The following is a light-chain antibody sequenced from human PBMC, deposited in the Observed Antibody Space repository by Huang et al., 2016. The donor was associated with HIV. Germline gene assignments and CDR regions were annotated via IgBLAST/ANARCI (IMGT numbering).Light chain of an antibody. CDR1: QSISHSF. CDR2: AAS. V-gene: IGKV3-20*01. CDR3: HQYGTSPYA. J-gene: IGKJ2*01. Sequence: EVLLTQSPGTLSLSPGERVTVSCRASQSISHSFVAWYQQRPGQAPRLLIYAASTRASGIPDRFSGGGSGTDLTLTINRLEPPDFALYYCHQYGTSPYAFGQGTNLDVK.